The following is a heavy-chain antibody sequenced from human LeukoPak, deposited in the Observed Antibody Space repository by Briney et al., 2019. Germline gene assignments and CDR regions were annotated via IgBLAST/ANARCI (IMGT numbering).Heavy chain of an antibody. V-gene: IGHV3-23*01. Sequence: GGSLRLSCAASGFTFSSYAMSWARQAPGKGLEWVSAISGSGGSTYYADSVKGRFTISRDNSKNTLYLQMNSLRAEDTAVYYCAKFRGYSYGYFDYWGQGTLVTVSS. J-gene: IGHJ4*02. D-gene: IGHD5-18*01. CDR1: GFTFSSYA. CDR3: AKFRGYSYGYFDY. CDR2: ISGSGGST.